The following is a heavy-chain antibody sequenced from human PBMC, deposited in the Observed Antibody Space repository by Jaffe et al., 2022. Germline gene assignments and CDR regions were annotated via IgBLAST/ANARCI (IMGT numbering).Heavy chain of an antibody. CDR3: ARVPRERAGRVFFDY. CDR1: GFTFSSYW. J-gene: IGHJ4*02. D-gene: IGHD3-10*01. CDR2: IKQDGSEK. V-gene: IGHV3-7*01. Sequence: EVQLVESGGGLVQPGGSLRLSCAASGFTFSSYWMSWVRQAPGKGLEWVANIKQDGSEKYYVDSVKGRFTISRDNAKNSLYLQMNSLRAEDTAVYYCARVPRERAGRVFFDYWGQGTLVTVSS.